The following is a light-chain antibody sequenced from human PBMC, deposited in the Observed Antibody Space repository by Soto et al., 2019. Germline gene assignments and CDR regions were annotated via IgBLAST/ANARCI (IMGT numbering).Light chain of an antibody. CDR2: AAS. J-gene: IGKJ4*01. Sequence: DIQMTQSPSSVSASVGDRVTITCRASQSISSWLAWYQQKPGKAPNLLIYAASSLHSGVPSRFSGSGSGTDFTLTISSLQPEDFATYYCQQDNSFPLTFGGGTLVEIK. CDR1: QSISSW. V-gene: IGKV1-12*01. CDR3: QQDNSFPLT.